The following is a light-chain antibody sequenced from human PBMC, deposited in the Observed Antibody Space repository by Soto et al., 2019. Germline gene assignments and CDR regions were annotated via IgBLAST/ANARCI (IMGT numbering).Light chain of an antibody. Sequence: QSGLTQPPSASGSPGQSVTISCTGTSSDVGGYDYVSWYQQHPGKAPKLMIYDVSKRPSGVPHRFSGSRSDNTASLTVSGLQAEDEADYYCSSYAGRNNLVFGGGTKLTVL. CDR3: SSYAGRNNLV. V-gene: IGLV2-8*01. CDR1: SSDVGGYDY. J-gene: IGLJ2*01. CDR2: DVS.